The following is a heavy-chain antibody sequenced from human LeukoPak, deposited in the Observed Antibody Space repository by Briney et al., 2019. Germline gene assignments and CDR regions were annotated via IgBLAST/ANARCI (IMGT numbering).Heavy chain of an antibody. V-gene: IGHV4-4*07. CDR1: VSSNNSYY. CDR3: SRVEGVRGARLIDP. J-gene: IGHJ5*02. Sequence: SETLSLTCSVCVSSNNSYYWRWIRQPARKGLEWIGRIYTSGSTNYNPSLKSRVTMFVDTSKNQFSLKLNSVTAADTAVYYCSRVEGVRGARLIDPWGQGTLVTVSS. CDR2: IYTSGST. D-gene: IGHD3-10*01.